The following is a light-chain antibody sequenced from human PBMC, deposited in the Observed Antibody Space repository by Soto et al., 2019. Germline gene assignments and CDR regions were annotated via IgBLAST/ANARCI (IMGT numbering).Light chain of an antibody. CDR2: EGS. CDR1: SSDVGSYNL. CDR3: CSYAGSSTP. J-gene: IGLJ3*02. V-gene: IGLV2-23*01. Sequence: QSVLTQPASVSGSPGQSITISCTGTSSDVGSYNLVSWYQQHPGKAPKLMIYEGSKRPSGVSNRFSGSKSGNTASLTFSGLQAEDEADYYCCSYAGSSTPFGGGTKVTVL.